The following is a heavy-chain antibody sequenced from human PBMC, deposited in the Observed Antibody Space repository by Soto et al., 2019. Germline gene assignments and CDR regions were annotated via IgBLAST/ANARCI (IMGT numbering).Heavy chain of an antibody. V-gene: IGHV3-30*18. Sequence: GGSLRLSCAASGFTFSGYGMHWVRQAPGKGLEWVAVISYDGSNKYYADSVKGRFTISRDNSKNTLYLQMNSLRAEDTAVYYCAKDMGQYCSSTSCYGREKGHYYYYGMDVWGQGTTVTVSS. CDR3: AKDMGQYCSSTSCYGREKGHYYYYGMDV. J-gene: IGHJ6*02. CDR2: ISYDGSNK. CDR1: GFTFSGYG. D-gene: IGHD2-2*01.